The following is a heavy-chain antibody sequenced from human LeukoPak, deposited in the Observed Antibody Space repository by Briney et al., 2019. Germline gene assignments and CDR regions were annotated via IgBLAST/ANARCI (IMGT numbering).Heavy chain of an antibody. V-gene: IGHV3-30*18. CDR1: GFTFSSYG. J-gene: IGHJ6*02. CDR2: ISYDGSNK. CDR3: AKDPKFEDIVLIGGMDV. D-gene: IGHD2-8*01. Sequence: QPGGSLRLSCAASGFTFSSYGMHWVRQAPGKGLEWVAVISYDGSNKYYADSVKGRFTISRDNSKNTLYLQMNSLRAEDTAVYYCAKDPKFEDIVLIGGMDVWGQGTTVTVSS.